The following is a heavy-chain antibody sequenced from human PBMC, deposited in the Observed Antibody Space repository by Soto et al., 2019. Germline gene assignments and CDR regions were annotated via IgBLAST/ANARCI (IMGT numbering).Heavy chain of an antibody. CDR2: IIPILGIA. Sequence: SVKVSCKASGGTFSSYTVSWVRQAPGQGLEWMGRIIPILGIANYAQKFQGRVTITADKSTSTAYMELSSLRSEDTAVYYCARDDSYYYYMDVWGKGTTVTVSS. J-gene: IGHJ6*03. CDR1: GGTFSSYT. V-gene: IGHV1-69*02. CDR3: ARDDSYYYYMDV.